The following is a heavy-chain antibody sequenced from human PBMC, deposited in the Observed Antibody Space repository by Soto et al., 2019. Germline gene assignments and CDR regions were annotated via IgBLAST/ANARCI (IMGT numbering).Heavy chain of an antibody. CDR1: GFTFSSYS. V-gene: IGHV3-21*01. J-gene: IGHJ6*02. CDR3: AREWESMTTVNFGYYGMDV. Sequence: EVQLVESGGDLVQPGGSLRLSCAASGFTFSSYSMNWVRQAPGKGLEWVSSISSSSSYIYYADSVKGRFTISRDNAKNSLYLQMNSLRAEDTAVYYCAREWESMTTVNFGYYGMDVWGQGTTVTVSS. CDR2: ISSSSSYI. D-gene: IGHD4-4*01.